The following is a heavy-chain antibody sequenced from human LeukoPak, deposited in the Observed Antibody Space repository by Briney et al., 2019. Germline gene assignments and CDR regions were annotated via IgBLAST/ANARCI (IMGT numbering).Heavy chain of an antibody. V-gene: IGHV3-7*01. D-gene: IGHD2-15*01. Sequence: GGSLRLSCAASGFTFSSYWMSWVRQAPGKGLEWVANIKQDGSEKYYVDSVKGRFTISRDNAKNSLYLQMNSLRAEDTAVYYCARDHRLLLSLSWFDPWGQGTLVTVSS. CDR3: ARDHRLLLSLSWFDP. J-gene: IGHJ5*02. CDR2: IKQDGSEK. CDR1: GFTFSSYW.